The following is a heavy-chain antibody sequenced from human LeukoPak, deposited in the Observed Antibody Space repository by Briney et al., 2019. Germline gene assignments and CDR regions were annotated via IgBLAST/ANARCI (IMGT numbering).Heavy chain of an antibody. J-gene: IGHJ4*02. CDR2: ISGSGGST. D-gene: IGHD3-10*01. V-gene: IGHV3-23*01. CDR1: GFTFSSYA. Sequence: GGSLRLSCAASGFTFSSYAMSWVRQAPGKGLEWVSAISGSGGSTYYADSVKGRFTISRDNSKNTLYLQMNSLRAEDTAVYYCAKDRGITMVRSHYFDYWGQRTLVTVSS. CDR3: AKDRGITMVRSHYFDY.